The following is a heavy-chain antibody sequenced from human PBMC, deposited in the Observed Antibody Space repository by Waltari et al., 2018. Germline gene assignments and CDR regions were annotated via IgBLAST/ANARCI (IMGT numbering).Heavy chain of an antibody. CDR1: GFTFSSYG. Sequence: QVQLVESGGGVVQPGRSLRLSCAASGFTFSSYGMHWVRQAPGKGLGWVAVIWYDGSNKYYADSVKGRFTISRDNSKNTLYLQMNSLRAEDTAVYYCARADYGDYVGGYWGQGTLVTVSS. CDR3: ARADYGDYVGGY. V-gene: IGHV3-33*01. CDR2: IWYDGSNK. J-gene: IGHJ4*02. D-gene: IGHD4-17*01.